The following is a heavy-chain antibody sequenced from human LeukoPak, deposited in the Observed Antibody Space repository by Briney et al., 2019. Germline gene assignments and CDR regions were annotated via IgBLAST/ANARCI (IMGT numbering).Heavy chain of an antibody. Sequence: PGRSLRLSCAASEFIFSDYAMDWVRQAPGKRLEWVAIISDYGSNRYYADSVRGRFIISRDNSKNTLYLQMNNLRAEDTAVYYCARTHDYGDSRDAFDVWGQGTMVTVSS. CDR2: ISDYGSNR. CDR1: EFIFSDYA. V-gene: IGHV3-30*04. J-gene: IGHJ3*01. CDR3: ARTHDYGDSRDAFDV. D-gene: IGHD4-17*01.